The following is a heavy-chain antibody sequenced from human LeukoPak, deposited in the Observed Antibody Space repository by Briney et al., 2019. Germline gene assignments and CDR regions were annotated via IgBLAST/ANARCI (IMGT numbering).Heavy chain of an antibody. CDR2: IYHSGST. CDR1: GGSISSGGYY. D-gene: IGHD6-13*01. CDR3: ASAIAIPAWAFDL. J-gene: IGHJ3*01. Sequence: PSETLSLTCTVSGGSISSGGYYWSWIRQPPGKGLEWIGYIYHSGSTYYNPSLKSRVTISVDRSKNQFSLKLNSVTAADTAVYYCASAIAIPAWAFDLWGQGTVVTVSS. V-gene: IGHV4-30-2*02.